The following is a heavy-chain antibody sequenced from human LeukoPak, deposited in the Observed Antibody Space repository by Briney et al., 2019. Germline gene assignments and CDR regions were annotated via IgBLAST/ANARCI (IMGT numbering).Heavy chain of an antibody. D-gene: IGHD5-24*01. CDR1: GGTFSSYA. CDR3: ARSDPRMATRRAASDY. Sequence: SVKVSCKASGGTFSSYAISWVRQAPGQGLEWMGGIIPIFGTANYAQKFQGRVTITADESTSTAYMELSSLRSEDTAVYYCARSDPRMATRRAASDYWGQGTLVTVSS. CDR2: IIPIFGTA. V-gene: IGHV1-69*13. J-gene: IGHJ4*02.